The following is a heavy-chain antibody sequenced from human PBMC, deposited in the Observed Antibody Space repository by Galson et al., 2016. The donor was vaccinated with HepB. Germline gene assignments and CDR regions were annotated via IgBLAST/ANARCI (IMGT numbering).Heavy chain of an antibody. D-gene: IGHD6-19*01. V-gene: IGHV3-23*01. J-gene: IGHJ4*02. CDR1: GFTFSSYT. CDR2: ISGSGSFT. Sequence: SLRLSCAASGFTFSSYTMSWVRQAPGMGLEWVSSISGSGSFTYFADSVKGRFTISRDNFKNTLYLQMNSLRAEDTATYYCAKDPGRGSGWFFFDSWGQGTLVTVSS. CDR3: AKDPGRGSGWFFFDS.